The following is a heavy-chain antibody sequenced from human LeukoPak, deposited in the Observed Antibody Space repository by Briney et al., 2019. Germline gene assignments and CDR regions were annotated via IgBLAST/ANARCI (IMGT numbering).Heavy chain of an antibody. J-gene: IGHJ4*02. Sequence: PSETLSLTCTVSGGSISSSSYYWGWIRQPPGKGLEWIGSIYYGGSTYYNPSLKSRVTISVDTSKNQFSLKLSSVTAADTAVYYCARIGISSSSLGFNYWGQGTLVTVSS. CDR3: ARIGISSSSLGFNY. V-gene: IGHV4-39*01. CDR1: GGSISSSSYY. D-gene: IGHD6-6*01. CDR2: IYYGGST.